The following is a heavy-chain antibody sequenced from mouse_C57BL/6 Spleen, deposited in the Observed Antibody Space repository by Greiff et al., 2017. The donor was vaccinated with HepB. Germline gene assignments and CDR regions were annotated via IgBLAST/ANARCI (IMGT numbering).Heavy chain of an antibody. CDR1: GYTFTSYW. Sequence: QVQLQQPGAELVKPGASVKMSCKASGYTFTSYWITWVKQRPGQGLEWIGDIYPGSGSTNYNEKFKSKATLTVDTSSSTAYMQLSSLTSEDSAVYYCARNDYDDDDYAMDYWGQGTSVTVAS. J-gene: IGHJ4*01. CDR2: IYPGSGST. V-gene: IGHV1-55*01. CDR3: ARNDYDDDDYAMDY. D-gene: IGHD2-4*01.